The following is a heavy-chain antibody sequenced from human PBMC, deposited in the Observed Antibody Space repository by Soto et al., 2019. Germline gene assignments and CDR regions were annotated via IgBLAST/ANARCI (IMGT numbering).Heavy chain of an antibody. J-gene: IGHJ6*02. V-gene: IGHV1-18*01. CDR3: ARCIQGDYYYGMDV. CDR1: GYTFYSHS. Sequence: QAQLVQSGAEVKKPGASVKVSCKASGYTFYSHSISWVRQAPGQGLEWMGRINADYGNTQYAQKFRGRVTMTTDTPXTTGYMELTNLRSDDTAVYYCARCIQGDYYYGMDVWGQGTTVTVSS. CDR2: INADYGNT. D-gene: IGHD5-18*01.